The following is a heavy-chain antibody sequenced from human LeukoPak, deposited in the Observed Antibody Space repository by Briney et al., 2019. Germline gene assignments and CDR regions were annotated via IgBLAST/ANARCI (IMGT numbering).Heavy chain of an antibody. CDR2: IYYTGTT. CDR3: SAMIVVVIKGCDEFDI. Sequence: GSIPRRSHSWGWISQPPGKGLKWIGNIYYTGTTNYNPSLKRRVTVFVEKSKNQFFLELSSVTAADTAVYYCSAMIVVVIKGCDEFDIWGQGTMVTVSS. J-gene: IGHJ3*02. D-gene: IGHD3-22*01. V-gene: IGHV4-39*07. CDR1: GSIPRRSHS.